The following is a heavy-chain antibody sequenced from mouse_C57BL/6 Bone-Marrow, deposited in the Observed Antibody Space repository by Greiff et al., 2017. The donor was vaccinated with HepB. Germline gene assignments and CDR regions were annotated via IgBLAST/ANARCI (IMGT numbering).Heavy chain of an antibody. V-gene: IGHV2-2*01. CDR1: GFSLTSYG. D-gene: IGHD2-3*01. CDR3: ARNPPDGYLYYYAMDY. CDR2: IWSGGST. J-gene: IGHJ4*01. Sequence: VQLQQSGPGLVQPSQSLSITCTVSGFSLTSYGVHWVRQSPGKGLEWLGVIWSGGSTDYNAAFISRLSISKDNSTSQVFFKMNSLQADDTAIYYGARNPPDGYLYYYAMDYWGQGTSVTVSS.